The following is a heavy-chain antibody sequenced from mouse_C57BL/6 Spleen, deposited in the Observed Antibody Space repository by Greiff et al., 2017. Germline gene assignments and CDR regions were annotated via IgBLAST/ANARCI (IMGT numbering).Heavy chain of an antibody. CDR3: ARRQLRLRYFDY. CDR2: IYPGDGDT. CDR1: GYAFSSYW. Sequence: VQLQQSGAELVKPGASVTISCKASGYAFSSYWMNWVKQRPGKGLVWIGQIYPGDGDTNYNGKFKGKATLTADTSSSTAYMQLSSLTSEDSAVYFCARRQLRLRYFDYWGQGTTRTVSS. D-gene: IGHD3-2*02. J-gene: IGHJ2*01. V-gene: IGHV1-80*01.